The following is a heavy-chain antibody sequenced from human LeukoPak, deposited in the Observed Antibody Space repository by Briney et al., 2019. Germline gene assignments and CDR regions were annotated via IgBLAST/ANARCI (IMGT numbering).Heavy chain of an antibody. CDR1: GGSFSGYY. J-gene: IGHJ6*03. V-gene: IGHV4-34*01. Sequence: SETLSLTCAVYGGSFSGYYWSWIRQPPGKGLEWIGEINHSGSTNYNPSLKSRVTISVDTSKNQFSLKLSSVTAADTAVYYCARGRQQLLFYYMDVWGKGTTVTISS. D-gene: IGHD6-13*01. CDR2: INHSGST. CDR3: ARGRQQLLFYYMDV.